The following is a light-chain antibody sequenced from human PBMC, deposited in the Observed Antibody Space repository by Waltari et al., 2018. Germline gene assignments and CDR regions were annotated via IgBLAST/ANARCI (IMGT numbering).Light chain of an antibody. CDR3: QHYDGFPYT. CDR1: QGISNF. V-gene: IGKV1-16*01. CDR2: AAS. Sequence: DIQMTQSPSSLSASVGDTVTITCRASQGISNFLVWFQQHPGKPPKSLIYAASTLQTGVPSRFSGRGSWTDFTLTISSLQPEDFATYYFQHYDGFPYTFGQGTRVEI. J-gene: IGKJ2*01.